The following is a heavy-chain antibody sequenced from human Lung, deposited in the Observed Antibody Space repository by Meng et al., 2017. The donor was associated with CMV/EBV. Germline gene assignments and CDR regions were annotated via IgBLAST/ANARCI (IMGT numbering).Heavy chain of an antibody. D-gene: IGHD3-3*01. Sequence: GGSFSGYYWSWIRQPPGKGLEWIGEINHSGSTNYNPSLKSRVTISVDTSKNQFSLKLGSVTAADTAVYYCARVWITIFGVVKYYFDYWGQGTLVTVSS. CDR3: ARVWITIFGVVKYYFDY. CDR1: GGSFSGYY. V-gene: IGHV4-34*01. CDR2: INHSGST. J-gene: IGHJ4*02.